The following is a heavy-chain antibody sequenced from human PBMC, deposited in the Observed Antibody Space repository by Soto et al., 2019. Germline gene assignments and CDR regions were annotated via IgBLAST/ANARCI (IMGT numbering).Heavy chain of an antibody. CDR3: AKDAEEYYCYMDV. V-gene: IGHV3-9*01. CDR1: GFTFDDYA. Sequence: EVQLVESGGGLVQPGRSLRLSCAASGFTFDDYAMHWVRQAPGKGLEWVSGISWNSGSIGYADSVKGRFTISRDNAKNCLYLQMNSLRAEDTALYYCAKDAEEYYCYMDVWGKGTTVTVSS. CDR2: ISWNSGSI. J-gene: IGHJ6*03.